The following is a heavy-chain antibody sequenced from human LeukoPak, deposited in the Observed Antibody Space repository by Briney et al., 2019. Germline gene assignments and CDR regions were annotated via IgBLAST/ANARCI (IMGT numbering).Heavy chain of an antibody. CDR1: GVSFSSYY. CDR2: INYSGST. D-gene: IGHD5-12*01. CDR3: ARAFGYSGHLDY. Sequence: SETLSLTCAVYGVSFSSYYWSWLRQPPGKGLEWIGEINYSGSTNYNPSLKSRVTISIDMSKNQFSLKLSSVTAADTAVYYCARAFGYSGHLDYWGQGILVTVSS. J-gene: IGHJ4*02. V-gene: IGHV4-34*01.